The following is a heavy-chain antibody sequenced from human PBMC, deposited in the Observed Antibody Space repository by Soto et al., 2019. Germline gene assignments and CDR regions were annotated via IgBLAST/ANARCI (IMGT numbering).Heavy chain of an antibody. V-gene: IGHV3-11*01. J-gene: IGHJ4*02. CDR1: GFTFSDYY. Sequence: GGSLRLSCAASGFTFSDYYMSWIRQAPGKGLEWVSYISSSGSTIYYAEYVKGRFTISRDNAKNSLYLQMNNLRAEDTAVYYCAREAIAVVAANPPFDYWGQGTLVTVSS. CDR3: AREAIAVVAANPPFDY. CDR2: ISSSGSTI. D-gene: IGHD2-15*01.